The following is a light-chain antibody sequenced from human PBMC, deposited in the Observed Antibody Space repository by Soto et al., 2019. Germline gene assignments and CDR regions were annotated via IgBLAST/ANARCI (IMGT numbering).Light chain of an antibody. V-gene: IGKV3D-7*01. CDR2: GAS. Sequence: PGERVTLSCRASQSVSSSYLTWYQQKPGQAPRLLIYGASTRATGIPARFSGSGSGTDFTLTISSLQPEDFAVYYCKQNYTLPLFPFGPGTKVDIK. J-gene: IGKJ3*01. CDR3: KQNYTLPLFP. CDR1: QSVSSSY.